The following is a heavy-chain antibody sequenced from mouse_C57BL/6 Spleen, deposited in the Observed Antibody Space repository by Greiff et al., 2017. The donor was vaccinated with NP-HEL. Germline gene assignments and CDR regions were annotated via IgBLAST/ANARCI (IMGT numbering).Heavy chain of an antibody. D-gene: IGHD4-1*01. V-gene: IGHV1-81*01. CDR1: GYTFTSYG. CDR2: IYPRSGNT. J-gene: IGHJ1*03. CDR3: ARSELGRWYFDV. Sequence: VKLVESGAELARPGASVKLSCKASGYTFTSYGISWVKQRTGQGLEWIGEIYPRSGNTYYNEKFKGKATLTADKSSSTAYMELRSLTSEDSAVYFCARSELGRWYFDVWGTGTTVTVSS.